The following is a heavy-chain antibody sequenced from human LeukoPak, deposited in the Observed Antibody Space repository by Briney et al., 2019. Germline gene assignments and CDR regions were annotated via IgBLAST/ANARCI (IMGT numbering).Heavy chain of an antibody. D-gene: IGHD3-10*01. Sequence: SETLSLTCTVSGSSISTGYYWGWIRQPPGKGLAWIGSIYYSGSTYYNPSLKSRVTISVDTSKNQFSLKLSSVTAADTAVYYCARQLYGSGSYYNMHYYYYYMDVWGKGTTVTISS. J-gene: IGHJ6*03. CDR2: IYYSGST. CDR1: GSSISTGYY. V-gene: IGHV4-38-2*02. CDR3: ARQLYGSGSYYNMHYYYYYMDV.